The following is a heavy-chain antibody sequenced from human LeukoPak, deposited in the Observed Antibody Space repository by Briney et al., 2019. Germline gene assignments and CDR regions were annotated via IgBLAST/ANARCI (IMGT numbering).Heavy chain of an antibody. CDR3: ARGFVDDVSGAIYHDY. J-gene: IGHJ4*02. D-gene: IGHD3/OR15-3a*01. Sequence: SETLSLTCTVSGGSISSYYWSWIRQPAGKGLEWIGRIYTSGSTNYNPSLKSRVTMSVDTSKNQFSLKLSSVTAADTAVYYCARGFVDDVSGAIYHDYWGQGALVTVSS. V-gene: IGHV4-4*07. CDR1: GGSISSYY. CDR2: IYTSGST.